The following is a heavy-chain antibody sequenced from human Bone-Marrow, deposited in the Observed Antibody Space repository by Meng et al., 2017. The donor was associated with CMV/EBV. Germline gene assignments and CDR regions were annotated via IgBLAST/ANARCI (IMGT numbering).Heavy chain of an antibody. J-gene: IGHJ2*01. Sequence: LTCAASGFTFSSYAMSWVRQAPGKGLEWVSAISGSGGSTYYADSVKGRFTISRDNSKNTLYLQMNSLRAEDTAVYYCAKDYCSSTSCPSEDYWYFDLWGRGTLVTVSS. V-gene: IGHV3-23*01. D-gene: IGHD2-2*01. CDR3: AKDYCSSTSCPSEDYWYFDL. CDR2: ISGSGGST. CDR1: GFTFSSYA.